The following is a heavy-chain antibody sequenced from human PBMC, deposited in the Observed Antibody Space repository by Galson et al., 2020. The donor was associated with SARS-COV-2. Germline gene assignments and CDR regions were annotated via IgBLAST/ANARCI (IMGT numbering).Heavy chain of an antibody. D-gene: IGHD3-22*01. V-gene: IGHV1-3*01. J-gene: IGHJ4*02. CDR1: GYTFTTYG. CDR3: ARDYYYDSSAYSYFDY. CDR2: INAGNRNT. Sequence: ASVKVSCKASGYTFTTYGIHWVRQAPGQRPDWMGWINAGNRNTKYSQKFQARVTITRDTSASTSYMEVSSLRSEDTAVYYCARDYYYDSSAYSYFDYWGQGTLVTVS.